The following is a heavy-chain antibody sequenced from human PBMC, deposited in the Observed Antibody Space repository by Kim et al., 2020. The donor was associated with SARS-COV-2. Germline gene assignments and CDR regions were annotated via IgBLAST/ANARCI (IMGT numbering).Heavy chain of an antibody. CDR3: ARSSGYDLAVSV. CDR2: IYYSGST. V-gene: IGHV4-59*01. J-gene: IGHJ4*02. CDR1: GGSISSYY. Sequence: SETLSLTCTVSGGSISSYYWSWIRQPPGKRLEWIGYIYYSGSTNYNPSLKSRVTISVDTSKNQFSLKLSSVTAADTAVYYCARSSGYDLAVSVWGQGTLVTVSS. D-gene: IGHD5-12*01.